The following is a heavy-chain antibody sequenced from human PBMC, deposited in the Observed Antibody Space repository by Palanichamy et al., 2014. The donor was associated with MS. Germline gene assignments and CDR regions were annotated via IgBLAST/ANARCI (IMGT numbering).Heavy chain of an antibody. J-gene: IGHJ4*02. V-gene: IGHV3-74*01. CDR1: GFTFSTYW. D-gene: IGHD3-22*01. Sequence: EVQLVESGGGLVQPGGSLRLSCAASGFTFSTYWMHWVRQAPGMGLVWVSRINSDGSSTTYADSVKGRFTISRDNAKNTLYLQMNSLRAEDTAVYYCARISVYGGSDYYPFDYWGQGTLVTVSS. CDR2: INSDGSST. CDR3: ARISVYGGSDYYPFDY.